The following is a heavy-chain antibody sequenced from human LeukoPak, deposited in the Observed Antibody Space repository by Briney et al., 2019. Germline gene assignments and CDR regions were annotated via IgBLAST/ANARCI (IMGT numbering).Heavy chain of an antibody. CDR3: AGHIVATNPTCLDV. D-gene: IGHD5-12*01. Sequence: SVKVSCKASGGTFSSYAISWVRQAPGQGLEWMGRIIPIFGTANYAQKFQGRVTITADKSTSTAYMELSSLRSAAPAVYCFAGHIVATNPTCLDVWGKGSTVTVS. CDR1: GGTFSSYA. CDR2: IIPIFGTA. J-gene: IGHJ6*03. V-gene: IGHV1-69*06.